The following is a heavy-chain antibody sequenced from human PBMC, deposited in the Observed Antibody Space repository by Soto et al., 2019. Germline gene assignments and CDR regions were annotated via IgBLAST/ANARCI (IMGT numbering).Heavy chain of an antibody. D-gene: IGHD3-22*01. J-gene: IGHJ5*02. CDR2: IIPIFGTA. Sequence: QVQLVQSGAEVKKPGPSVKVSCKASAGTFSSYAISWVRQAPGQGLEWMGGIIPIFGTANYAQKFQGRVTINADESTSTDYMELSSQDTEDTAVYYCARSRTSGYYNWFDPWGQGTLVTVSS. CDR3: ARSRTSGYYNWFDP. V-gene: IGHV1-69*01. CDR1: AGTFSSYA.